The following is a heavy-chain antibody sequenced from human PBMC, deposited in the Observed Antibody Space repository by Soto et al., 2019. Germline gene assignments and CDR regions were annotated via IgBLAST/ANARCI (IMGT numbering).Heavy chain of an antibody. Sequence: LDVSCKAFGYSFTSYWIGWMRPTPVKGLEWMGIILPDDAATRYTPSFEGHVTISADRSTSTALLQLRSLAASDTATYFCARQGFSSDYFYAAEGWGQGTRVAVSS. CDR2: ILPDDAAT. CDR1: GYSFTSYW. D-gene: IGHD4-17*01. J-gene: IGHJ6*02. CDR3: ARQGFSSDYFYAAEG. V-gene: IGHV5-51*01.